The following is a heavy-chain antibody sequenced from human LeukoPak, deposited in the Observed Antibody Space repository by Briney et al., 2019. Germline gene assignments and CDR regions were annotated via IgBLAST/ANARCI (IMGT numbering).Heavy chain of an antibody. CDR3: ARDMEAMIVVVNDAFDI. CDR2: FNWDGGST. J-gene: IGHJ3*02. CDR1: GFTFDDYG. Sequence: GESLKISCAASGFTFDDYGMSWVRQAPGKGLEGVPGFNWDGGSTGYADSVKGRFTISRDNAKNSLYLQMNSLRAEDTALYYCARDMEAMIVVVNDAFDIWGQGTMVTVSS. D-gene: IGHD3-22*01. V-gene: IGHV3-20*04.